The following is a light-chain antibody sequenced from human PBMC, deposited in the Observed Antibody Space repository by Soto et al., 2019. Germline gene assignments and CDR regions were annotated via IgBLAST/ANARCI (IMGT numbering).Light chain of an antibody. CDR1: QSVSSY. J-gene: IGKJ2*01. Sequence: EIVLTQSPATLSVSPGERATLSCRASQSVSSYFAWYQQKPGQAPRLLIYDASTRATGIPARFSGSGSGTDFTLTISSLQPEDFAVYYCQQHSYWLSTFGQGTKVEIK. V-gene: IGKV3-11*01. CDR2: DAS. CDR3: QQHSYWLST.